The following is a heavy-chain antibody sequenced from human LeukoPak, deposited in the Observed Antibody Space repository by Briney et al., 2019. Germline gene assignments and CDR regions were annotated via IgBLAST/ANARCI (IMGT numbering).Heavy chain of an antibody. J-gene: IGHJ4*02. CDR1: GYIFTNYW. CDR3: ARIWGSYRSFDY. D-gene: IGHD3-16*02. CDR2: IYPGDSDI. Sequence: GASLQISCKGSGYIFTNYWIGWVRPLPGKGLEWMGIIYPGDSDITYSPSFQGQVTISADKSISTSYLQWSSLKASDTAMYYCARIWGSYRSFDYWGQGTLVTVSS. V-gene: IGHV5-51*01.